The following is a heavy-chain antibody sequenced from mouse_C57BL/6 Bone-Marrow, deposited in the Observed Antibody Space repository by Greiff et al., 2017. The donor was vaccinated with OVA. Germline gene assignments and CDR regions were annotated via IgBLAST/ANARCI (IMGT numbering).Heavy chain of an antibody. CDR1: GYTFTNYW. D-gene: IGHD2-3*01. V-gene: IGHV1-63*01. J-gene: IGHJ4*01. Sequence: VKLVESGAELVRPGTSVKMSCKASGYTFTNYWIGWAKQRPGHGLEWIGDIYPGGGYTNYNEKFKGKATLTADKSSSTAYMQISSLTSEDSAIYYCARLGIYDGPYYYAMDDWGQGTSVTVST. CDR2: IYPGGGYT. CDR3: ARLGIYDGPYYYAMDD.